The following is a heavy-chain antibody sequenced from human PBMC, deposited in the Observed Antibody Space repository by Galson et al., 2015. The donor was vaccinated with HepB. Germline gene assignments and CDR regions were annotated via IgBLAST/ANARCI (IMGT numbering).Heavy chain of an antibody. CDR2: INGRGSTR. CDR3: VKEGSWFGGDWFDP. J-gene: IGHJ5*02. Sequence: SLRLSCAGSGFIFRHHAMAWIRQAPGKGLKRVSGINGRGSTRSYSDAVKGRFSISRDNSKDTVFLQMDNLRAEETAVYYCVKEGSWFGGDWFDPWGQGALVTVS. D-gene: IGHD3-16*01. V-gene: IGHV3-23*01. CDR1: GFIFRHHA.